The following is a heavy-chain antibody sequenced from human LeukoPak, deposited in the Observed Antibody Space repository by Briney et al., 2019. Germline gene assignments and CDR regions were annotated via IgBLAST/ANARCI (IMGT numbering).Heavy chain of an antibody. J-gene: IGHJ5*02. CDR1: GYSISSGYY. CDR3: ARDSDYYGSGYRDWFDP. CDR2: IYHSGST. Sequence: SETLSLTCTVSGYSISSGYYWGWIRQPPGKGLEWIGSIYHSGSTYYNPSLKSRVTISVDTSKNQFSLKLSSVTAADTAMYYCARDSDYYGSGYRDWFDPWGQGTLVTVSS. V-gene: IGHV4-38-2*02. D-gene: IGHD3-10*01.